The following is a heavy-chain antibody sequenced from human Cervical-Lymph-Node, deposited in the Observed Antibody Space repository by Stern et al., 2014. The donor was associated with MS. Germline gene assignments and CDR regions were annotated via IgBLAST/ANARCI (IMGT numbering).Heavy chain of an antibody. CDR3: ARGLNTFGY. CDR1: GFTFRSYG. D-gene: IGHD3-16*01. Sequence: VQLVESGGGVVQPGRSLRLSCAASGFTFRSYGMHCVRQAPGKGLEWVAVIWYDGSNKYYADSVKGRFTISRDNSKNTLYLQMNSLRAEDTAVYYCARGLNTFGYWGQGTLVTVSS. V-gene: IGHV3-33*01. J-gene: IGHJ4*02. CDR2: IWYDGSNK.